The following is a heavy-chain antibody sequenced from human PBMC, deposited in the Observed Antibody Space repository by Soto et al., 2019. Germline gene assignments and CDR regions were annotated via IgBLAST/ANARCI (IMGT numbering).Heavy chain of an antibody. D-gene: IGHD3-10*01. CDR2: ISAYNGNT. CDR1: GYTFTSYG. J-gene: IGHJ3*02. CDR3: AREGALNGSADAFDI. V-gene: IGHV1-18*01. Sequence: QVQLVQSGAEVKKPGASVKVSCKASGYTFTSYGISWVRQAPGQGLEWMGWISAYNGNTNYAQKLQGRVTMTTDTSSSTDYMELRSLRSDDTAVYYCAREGALNGSADAFDIWGQGTMVTVSS.